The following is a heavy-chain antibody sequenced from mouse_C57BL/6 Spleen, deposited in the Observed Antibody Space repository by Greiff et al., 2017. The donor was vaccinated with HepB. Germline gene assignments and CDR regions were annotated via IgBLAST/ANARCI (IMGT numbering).Heavy chain of an antibody. CDR2: INPYNGGT. D-gene: IGHD1-3*01. V-gene: IGHV1-19*01. Sequence: EVKLEESGPVLVKPGASVKMSCKASGYTFTDYYMNWVKQSHGKSLEWIGVINPYNGGTSYNQKFKGKATLTVDKSSSTAYMELNSLTSEDSAVYYCARGRGSGPAWFAYWGQGTLVTVSA. CDR1: GYTFTDYY. J-gene: IGHJ3*01. CDR3: ARGRGSGPAWFAY.